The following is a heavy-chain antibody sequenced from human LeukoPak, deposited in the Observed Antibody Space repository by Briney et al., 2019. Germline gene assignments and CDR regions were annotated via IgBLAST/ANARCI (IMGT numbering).Heavy chain of an antibody. D-gene: IGHD3-10*01. Sequence: KPSETLSLTCAVYGGSFSGYYWSWIRQPPGKGLEWIGEINHNGSTNYNPSLKSRVTISVDTSKNQFSLNLSSVTAADTAVYYCARVAKHFRGGISFYFMDVWGKGTTVTISS. CDR1: GGSFSGYY. J-gene: IGHJ6*03. CDR2: INHNGST. CDR3: ARVAKHFRGGISFYFMDV. V-gene: IGHV4-34*01.